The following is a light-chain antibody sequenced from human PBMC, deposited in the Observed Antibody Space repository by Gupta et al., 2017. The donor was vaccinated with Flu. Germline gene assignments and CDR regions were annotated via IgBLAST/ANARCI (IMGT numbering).Light chain of an antibody. CDR2: DAF. V-gene: IGKV1-39*01. CDR1: QSIGTS. J-gene: IGKJ2*01. CDR3: QQTHNVPFT. Sequence: DIQLTQSPSSLSAAVGDKVTITCRASQSIGTSLNWYQQRPGRAPDLLIYDAFSLQSGVPSRFGGSGSGTIFTLTVTGLQREEFATYFCQQTHNVPFTFGQGTKLDI.